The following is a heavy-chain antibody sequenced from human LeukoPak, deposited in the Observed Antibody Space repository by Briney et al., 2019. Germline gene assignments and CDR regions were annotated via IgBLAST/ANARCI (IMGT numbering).Heavy chain of an antibody. D-gene: IGHD2-15*01. Sequence: PSETLSLTCAVYGGSFSGYYWSWIRQPPGKGLEWIGEINHSGSTNYIPSPKSRVLISVATSKTQFSLKLSSVTAADTAVYYCARVVAGSFPIDYWGQGTLVTVSS. CDR1: GGSFSGYY. CDR3: ARVVAGSFPIDY. CDR2: INHSGST. J-gene: IGHJ4*02. V-gene: IGHV4-34*01.